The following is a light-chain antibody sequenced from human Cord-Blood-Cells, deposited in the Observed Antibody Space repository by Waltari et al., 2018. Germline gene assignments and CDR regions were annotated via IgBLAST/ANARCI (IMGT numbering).Light chain of an antibody. CDR1: SSDAGGYNY. V-gene: IGLV2-14*01. J-gene: IGLJ2*01. Sequence: QSALTQPASVSGSPGQSITLSCPGTSSDAGGYNYFSWYQQHPGKAPKLMIYDVSKRPSGVSNRFSGSKSGNTASLTISGLQAEDEADYYCSSYTSSSTLVFGGGTKLTVL. CDR3: SSYTSSSTLV. CDR2: DVS.